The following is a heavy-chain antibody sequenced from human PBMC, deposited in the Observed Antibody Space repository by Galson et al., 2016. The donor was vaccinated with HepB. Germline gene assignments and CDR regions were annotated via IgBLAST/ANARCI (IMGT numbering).Heavy chain of an antibody. V-gene: IGHV3-30-3*01. CDR3: AVAYSNYWPLGY. J-gene: IGHJ4*02. CDR1: GFTFSSYA. D-gene: IGHD2-21*01. CDR2: ISYDGSTK. Sequence: SLRLSCAASGFTFSSYAMHWVRQAPGKGLEWVAVISYDGSTKYYADSVKGRFTISRDNSKNTPSVQMNSLRAEDTAVYYCAVAYSNYWPLGYWGQGTLVTVSS.